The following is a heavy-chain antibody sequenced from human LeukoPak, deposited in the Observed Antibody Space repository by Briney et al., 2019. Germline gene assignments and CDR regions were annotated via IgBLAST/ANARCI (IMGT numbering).Heavy chain of an antibody. Sequence: PSETLSLTCPAAGGSISSYYWSWLRQPPGQGLEWIGYIYYSGSTNYNPSLKSRVTMSVDTSKSQFSLKLSSVTAADTAVYYCARGSTHLDGYWGQGTLVTVSS. CDR2: IYYSGST. CDR3: ARGSTHLDGY. J-gene: IGHJ4*02. V-gene: IGHV4-59*08. D-gene: IGHD5-24*01. CDR1: GGSISSYY.